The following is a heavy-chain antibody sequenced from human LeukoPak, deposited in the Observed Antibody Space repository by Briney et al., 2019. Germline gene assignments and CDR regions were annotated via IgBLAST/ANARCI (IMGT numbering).Heavy chain of an antibody. CDR2: IYYSGST. CDR1: GGSISSSSFY. CDR3: TRGSIAYYYMDV. Sequence: SETLSLTCTVSGGSISSSSFYWGWIRQPPGKGLEWIGYIYYSGSTNYNPSLKSRVTISVDTSKNQFSLKLSSVTAADTAVYCCTRGSIAYYYMDVWGKGTTVTISS. D-gene: IGHD3-22*01. V-gene: IGHV4-61*05. J-gene: IGHJ6*03.